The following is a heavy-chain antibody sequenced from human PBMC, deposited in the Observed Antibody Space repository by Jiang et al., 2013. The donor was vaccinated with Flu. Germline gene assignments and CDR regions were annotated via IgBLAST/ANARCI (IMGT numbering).Heavy chain of an antibody. J-gene: IGHJ4*02. CDR1: GFTVSSNY. CDR2: IYSGGST. Sequence: ASGFTVSSNYMSWVRQAPGKGLEWVSVIYSGGSTYYADSVKGRFTISRDNSKNTLYLQMNSLRAEDTAVYYCARDLDGSYGFDYWGQGTLVTVSS. V-gene: IGHV3-66*01. D-gene: IGHD1-26*01. CDR3: ARDLDGSYGFDY.